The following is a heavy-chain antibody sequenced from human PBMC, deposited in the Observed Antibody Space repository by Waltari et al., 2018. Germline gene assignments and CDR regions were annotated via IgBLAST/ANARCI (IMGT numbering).Heavy chain of an antibody. D-gene: IGHD3-10*01. CDR3: AKSVPPHTGVLHNWFDP. V-gene: IGHV3-23*01. CDR1: GFTFSSYA. J-gene: IGHJ5*02. CDR2: ITGSGVRT. Sequence: EVQLLESGGGLVQPGGSLRLSCAASGFTFSSYAMSRFRQAPGKGLDWVSAITGSGVRTYYADSVKGRFTISRDNSKNTLYLQMNSLRAEDTAVYYCAKSVPPHTGVLHNWFDPWGQGTLVTVSS.